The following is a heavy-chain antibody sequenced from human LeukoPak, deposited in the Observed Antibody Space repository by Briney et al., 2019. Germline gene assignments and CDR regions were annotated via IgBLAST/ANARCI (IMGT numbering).Heavy chain of an antibody. Sequence: GGSLRLSCVASGLPIADFAMHWVRQAPGKGLEWVSLISGDGVSTFYADSVKGRFSISRDNSKNSLYLEMNSLRTEDAAMYYCANTGYNYEFDYWGQGTLVTVSS. CDR1: GLPIADFA. D-gene: IGHD5-18*01. CDR3: ANTGYNYEFDY. J-gene: IGHJ4*02. V-gene: IGHV3-43*02. CDR2: ISGDGVST.